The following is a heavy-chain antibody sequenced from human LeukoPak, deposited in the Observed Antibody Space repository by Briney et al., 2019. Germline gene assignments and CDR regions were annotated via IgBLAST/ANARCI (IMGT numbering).Heavy chain of an antibody. J-gene: IGHJ4*02. CDR3: ARSDCSGGSCMNN. Sequence: SETLSLTCTVSSGFISSYYWSWIRQPPGKGLEWIGYIYYSGSTNYNPSLKSRVTISVDKSKNQFYLKLSSVTAADTAVYYCARSDCSGGSCMNNWGQGTLVTVSS. CDR1: SGFISSYY. CDR2: IYYSGST. D-gene: IGHD2-15*01. V-gene: IGHV4-59*08.